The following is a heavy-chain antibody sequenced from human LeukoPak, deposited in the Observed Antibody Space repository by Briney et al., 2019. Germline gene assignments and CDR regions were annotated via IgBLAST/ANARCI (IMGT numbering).Heavy chain of an antibody. CDR2: IYSGGNT. D-gene: IGHD3-10*02. Sequence: GGSLRLSCAASGFTVRNNYMSWVRQAPGKGLEWVSLIYSGGNTYYADSVKGRFTISRDNSNNTVYLQMNSLRAEDTAVYYCAELGITMIGGVWGKGTTVTISS. CDR1: GFTVRNNY. V-gene: IGHV3-66*01. CDR3: AELGITMIGGV. J-gene: IGHJ6*04.